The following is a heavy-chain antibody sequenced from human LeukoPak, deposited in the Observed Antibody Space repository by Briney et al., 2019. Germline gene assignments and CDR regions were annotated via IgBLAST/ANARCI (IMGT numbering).Heavy chain of an antibody. J-gene: IGHJ4*02. Sequence: HPGGSLRLSCAASGFTFSSYSMNWVRQAPGKGLEWVSAISGSGGSTYYADSVKGRFTISRDNSKNTLYLQMNSLRAEDTAVYYCAKAHGSGSSTGYWGQGTLVTVSS. CDR3: AKAHGSGSSTGY. V-gene: IGHV3-23*01. D-gene: IGHD3-10*01. CDR2: ISGSGGST. CDR1: GFTFSSYS.